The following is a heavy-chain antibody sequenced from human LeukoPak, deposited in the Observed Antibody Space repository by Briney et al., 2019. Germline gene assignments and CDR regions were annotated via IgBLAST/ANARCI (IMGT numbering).Heavy chain of an antibody. J-gene: IGHJ4*02. CDR2: ISSSSSYI. V-gene: IGHV3-21*01. CDR1: GFTFSSYS. CDR3: ARDGGEYDYVWGSYRPFYFDY. D-gene: IGHD3-16*02. Sequence: GGSLRLSCAASGFTFSSYSMNWVRQAPGKGLERVSSISSSSSYIYYADSVKGRFTISRDNAKNSLYLQMNSLRAEDTAVYYCARDGGEYDYVWGSYRPFYFDYWGQGTLVTVSS.